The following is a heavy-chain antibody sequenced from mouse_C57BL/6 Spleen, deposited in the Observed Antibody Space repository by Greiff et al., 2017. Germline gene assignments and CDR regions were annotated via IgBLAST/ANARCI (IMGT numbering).Heavy chain of an antibody. Sequence: QVQLKQSGAELARPGASVKLSCKASGYTFTSYGISWVKQRTGQGLEWIGEIYPRSGNTYYNEKFKGKATLTADKSSSTAYMELRSLTSEDSAVYFCAREGDSNYGDYYAMDYWGQGTSVTVSS. D-gene: IGHD2-5*01. CDR2: IYPRSGNT. CDR1: GYTFTSYG. J-gene: IGHJ4*01. V-gene: IGHV1-81*01. CDR3: AREGDSNYGDYYAMDY.